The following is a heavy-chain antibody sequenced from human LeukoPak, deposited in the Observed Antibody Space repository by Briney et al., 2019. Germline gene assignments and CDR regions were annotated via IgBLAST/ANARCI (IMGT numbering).Heavy chain of an antibody. Sequence: SETLSLTCTVSGGSISSHYWSWIRQPPGKGLEWIGYIYYSGSTNYNPSLKSRVTISVDTSKNQFSLKLSSVTAADTAVYYCARDTFWDFWSGARRYYYYMDVWGKGTTVTVSS. CDR2: IYYSGST. J-gene: IGHJ6*03. V-gene: IGHV4-59*11. CDR3: ARDTFWDFWSGARRYYYYMDV. CDR1: GGSISSHY. D-gene: IGHD3-3*01.